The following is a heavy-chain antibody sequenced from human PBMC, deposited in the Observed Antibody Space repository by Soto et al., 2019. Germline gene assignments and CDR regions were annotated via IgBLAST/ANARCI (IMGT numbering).Heavy chain of an antibody. CDR3: ARVRDYPYFFDY. CDR2: FYTGGVT. J-gene: IGHJ4*02. CDR1: GFTVSSNY. Sequence: RRLSCAASGFTVSSNYMSWVRQAPGKGLEWVSVFYTGGVTYYADSVKGRFTISRDNSKNTLYLQMNSLGAEDTAVYYCARVRDYPYFFDYWGRGTLVTVSS. D-gene: IGHD4-17*01. V-gene: IGHV3-53*01.